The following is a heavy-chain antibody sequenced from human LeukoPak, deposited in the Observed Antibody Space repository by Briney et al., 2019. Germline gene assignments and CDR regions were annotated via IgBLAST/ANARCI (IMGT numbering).Heavy chain of an antibody. CDR1: GFTLSSYS. CDR3: ARDPDAGMAV. D-gene: IGHD5-24*01. CDR2: ISSSSSYI. V-gene: IGHV3-21*01. Sequence: PGVSLRLSCAASGFTLSSYSMNWLRGAPGKGLEWVSSISSSSSYIYYADSVKGRFTISRDNAKNSLYVQMNSLRAEDTAVYYCARDPDAGMAVWGQGTTVTVSS. J-gene: IGHJ6*02.